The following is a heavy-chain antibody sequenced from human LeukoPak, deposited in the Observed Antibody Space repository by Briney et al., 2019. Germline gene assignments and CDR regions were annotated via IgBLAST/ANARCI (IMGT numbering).Heavy chain of an antibody. J-gene: IGHJ4*02. CDR2: INPSGGST. CDR1: GYTFTSYY. D-gene: IGHD6-6*01. Sequence: ASVKVSCKASGYTFTSYYMHWVRQAPGQGLEWMGIINPSGGSTSYAQRFQGRVTMTRDTSTSTVYMELSSLRSEDTAVYYCARTGDSSSPFDDEYYFDYWGQGTLVTVSS. CDR3: ARTGDSSSPFDDEYYFDY. V-gene: IGHV1-46*01.